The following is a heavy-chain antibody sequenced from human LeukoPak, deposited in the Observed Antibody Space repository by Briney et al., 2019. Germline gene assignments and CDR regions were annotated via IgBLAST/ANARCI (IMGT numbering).Heavy chain of an antibody. J-gene: IGHJ5*02. V-gene: IGHV3-74*01. Sequence: GGSLRLSCAASGFTFSNYWMHWVRQASGKGLVWVSRINSDGINTSYADSVKGRFTISRDNAKNTLNLQMNSLRAEDTAVYYCARDLGQYYDTSDNWFDPWGQGTLVTVSS. CDR1: GFTFSNYW. D-gene: IGHD3-22*01. CDR2: INSDGINT. CDR3: ARDLGQYYDTSDNWFDP.